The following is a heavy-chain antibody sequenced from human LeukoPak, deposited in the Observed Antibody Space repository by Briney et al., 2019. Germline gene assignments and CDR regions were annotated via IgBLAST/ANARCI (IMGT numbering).Heavy chain of an antibody. V-gene: IGHV3-30-3*01. Sequence: GGSLRLSCAASGLTFSSYAMHWVRQAPGKGLEWVAVISYDGSNKYYADSVKGRFTISRDNSKNTLYLQMNSLRAEDTAVYYCARAKGYDRSAFDIWGQGTMVTVSS. CDR2: ISYDGSNK. J-gene: IGHJ3*02. CDR1: GLTFSSYA. CDR3: ARAKGYDRSAFDI. D-gene: IGHD3-22*01.